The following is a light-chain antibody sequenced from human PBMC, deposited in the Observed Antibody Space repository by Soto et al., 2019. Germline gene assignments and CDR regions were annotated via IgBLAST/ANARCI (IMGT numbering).Light chain of an antibody. Sequence: IMMTQSPATVSVSPGERATLSCRASRSVTSNLAWYQQKPGQSPRLVIYGASTRATGIPARFSGSGSGTEFTLTISSLQSEDFAVYYCQQYNNWPRGFGQGTKV. V-gene: IGKV3-15*01. CDR2: GAS. J-gene: IGKJ1*01. CDR1: RSVTSN. CDR3: QQYNNWPRG.